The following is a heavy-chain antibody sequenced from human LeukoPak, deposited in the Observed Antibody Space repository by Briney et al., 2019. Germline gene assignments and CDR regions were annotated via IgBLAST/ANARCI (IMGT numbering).Heavy chain of an antibody. D-gene: IGHD6-19*01. Sequence: KPSQTLSLTCTVSGGSISSGSYYWSWIRQPAGKGLEWIGRIYTSGSTNYNPSLKSRVTISVDTSKNQFSLKLSSVTAADTAVYYCARDQLIAVAGIDYFDYWGQGPLVTVSS. CDR3: ARDQLIAVAGIDYFDY. CDR1: GGSISSGSYY. V-gene: IGHV4-61*02. J-gene: IGHJ4*02. CDR2: IYTSGST.